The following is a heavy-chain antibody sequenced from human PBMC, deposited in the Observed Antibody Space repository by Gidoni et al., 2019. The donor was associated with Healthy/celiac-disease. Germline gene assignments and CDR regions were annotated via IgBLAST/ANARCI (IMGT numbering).Heavy chain of an antibody. CDR2: RSYDGSNK. CDR1: GFTFSSDG. V-gene: IGHV3-30*18. CDR3: AKVGGVSVAGAFDY. D-gene: IGHD6-19*01. Sequence: QVQLVESGGGVVQPGRSLRLSCAASGFTFSSDGMHGVRQAPGKGQEWVAVRSYDGSNKYDADSVKGRFTISRDNSKNTLYLQMNSLRAEDTAVYYCAKVGGVSVAGAFDYWGQGTLVTVSS. J-gene: IGHJ4*02.